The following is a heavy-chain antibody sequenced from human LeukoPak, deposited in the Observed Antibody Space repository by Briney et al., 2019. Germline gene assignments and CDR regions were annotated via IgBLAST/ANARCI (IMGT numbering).Heavy chain of an antibody. CDR2: IYYSGST. D-gene: IGHD3-10*01. Sequence: SETLSLTCTASGGSISSYYWSWIRQPPGKGLEWIGYIYYSGSTNYNPSLKSRVTISVDTSKNQFSLKLSSVTAADTAVYYCARSGYGSGSYDYWGQGTLVTVSS. CDR3: ARSGYGSGSYDY. V-gene: IGHV4-59*01. J-gene: IGHJ4*02. CDR1: GGSISSYY.